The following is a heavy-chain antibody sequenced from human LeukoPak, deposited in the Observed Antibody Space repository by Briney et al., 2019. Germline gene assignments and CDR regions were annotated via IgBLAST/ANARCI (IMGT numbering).Heavy chain of an antibody. J-gene: IGHJ4*02. CDR3: ARDRGHYDILTGNFDY. V-gene: IGHV3-30*03. CDR2: ISYDGSNK. CDR1: GFTFSSYG. D-gene: IGHD3-9*01. Sequence: SGGSLRLSCAASGFTFSSYGMHWVRQAPGKGLEWVAVISYDGSNKYYADSVKGRFTISRDNSKNTLYLQMNSLRAEDTAVYYCARDRGHYDILTGNFDYWGQGTLVTVSS.